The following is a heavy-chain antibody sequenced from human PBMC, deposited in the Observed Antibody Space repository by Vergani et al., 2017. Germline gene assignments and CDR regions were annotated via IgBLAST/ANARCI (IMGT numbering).Heavy chain of an antibody. CDR3: ARAGGITMIVVVLVDAFDI. V-gene: IGHV4-30-4*08. CDR1: GGSISSGDYY. D-gene: IGHD3-22*01. J-gene: IGHJ3*02. CDR2: TYYSGST. Sequence: QVQLQESGPGLVKPSQTLSLTCTVSGGSISSGDYYWSWIRQPPGKGLEWIGYTYYSGSTYYNPSLKSRVTISVDTSKNQFSLKLSSVTAADTAVYYCARAGGITMIVVVLVDAFDIWGQGTMVTVSS.